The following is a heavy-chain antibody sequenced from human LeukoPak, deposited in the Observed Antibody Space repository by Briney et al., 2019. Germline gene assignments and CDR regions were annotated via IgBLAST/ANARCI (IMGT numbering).Heavy chain of an antibody. CDR2: IYYSGST. Sequence: SETLSLTCTVSGGSISSYYWSWIRQPPGKGLEWIGYIYYSGSTNYNPSLKSRVTISVDTSKNQFSLKLSSVTAADTAVYYCARGASGYVDYWGQGTLVTVFS. V-gene: IGHV4-59*01. CDR1: GGSISSYY. CDR3: ARGASGYVDY. J-gene: IGHJ4*02. D-gene: IGHD1-26*01.